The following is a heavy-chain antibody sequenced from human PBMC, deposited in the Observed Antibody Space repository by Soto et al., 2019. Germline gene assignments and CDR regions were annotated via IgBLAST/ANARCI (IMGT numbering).Heavy chain of an antibody. V-gene: IGHV3-48*02. CDR3: AREAPGAYGDSGGFDY. CDR2: ISSSSSTI. D-gene: IGHD4-17*01. Sequence: EVQLVESGGGLVQPGGSLRLSCAASGFTFSSYSMNWVRQAPGKGLEWVSYISSSSSTIYYADSVKGRFTISRDNAKNSLYLQMNSLRDEDTAVYYCAREAPGAYGDSGGFDYWGQGTLVTVSS. CDR1: GFTFSSYS. J-gene: IGHJ4*02.